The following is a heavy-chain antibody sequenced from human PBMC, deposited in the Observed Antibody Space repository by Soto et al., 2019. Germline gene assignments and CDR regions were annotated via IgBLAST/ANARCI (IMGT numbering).Heavy chain of an antibody. J-gene: IGHJ4*02. CDR3: ASSYGDYLSY. CDR2: IYYSGST. D-gene: IGHD4-17*01. V-gene: IGHV4-39*01. CDR1: GGSIGSSSYY. Sequence: SETLSLTCTVSGGSIGSSSYYWGWIRQPPGKGLEWIGSIYYSGSTYYNPSLKSRVTISVDTSKNQFSLKLSSVTAADTAVYYCASSYGDYLSYWGQGTLVTVSS.